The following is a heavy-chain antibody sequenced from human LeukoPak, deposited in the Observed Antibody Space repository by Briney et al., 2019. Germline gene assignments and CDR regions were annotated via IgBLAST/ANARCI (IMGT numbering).Heavy chain of an antibody. J-gene: IGHJ6*02. D-gene: IGHD4-17*01. CDR2: IYYSGST. CDR3: VRDYGRAYYYYGMGV. V-gene: IGHV4-31*03. Sequence: SQTLSLTCTVSGGSISSGGYYWSWIRQHPGKGLEWIGYIYYSGSTYYNPSLKSRVTISVDTSKNQFSLKLSSVTAADTAVYYCVRDYGRAYYYYGMGVWGQGTTVTVSS. CDR1: GGSISSGGYY.